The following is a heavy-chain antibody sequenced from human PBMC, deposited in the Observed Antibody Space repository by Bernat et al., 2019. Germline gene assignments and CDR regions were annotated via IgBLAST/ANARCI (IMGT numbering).Heavy chain of an antibody. D-gene: IGHD3-9*01. CDR2: IKGDGTGI. CDR3: ARDIHILSDI. J-gene: IGHJ3*02. V-gene: IGHV3-74*01. CDR1: GFTFSAYW. Sequence: EVQLVESGGGLVQPGGSLRLSCAASGFTFSAYWMHWVRQAPGKGLVWVSRIKGDGTGISYVDSVKGRFTISRDNAKNTLYLQMNSLRAEDTAVYYCARDIHILSDIWGQGTMVTVSS.